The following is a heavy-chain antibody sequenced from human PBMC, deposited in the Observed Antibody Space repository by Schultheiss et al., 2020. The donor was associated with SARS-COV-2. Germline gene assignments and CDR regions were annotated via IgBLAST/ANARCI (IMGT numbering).Heavy chain of an antibody. CDR1: GGTFSSYA. Sequence: SVKVSCKASGGTFSSYAISWVRQAPGQGLEWMGGIIPIFGTANYAQKFQGRVTITADESTSTAYMELSSLRSEDTAVYYCARGKIWPKYYYYGMDVWGQGTTVTVSS. V-gene: IGHV1-69*13. CDR2: IIPIFGTA. CDR3: ARGKIWPKYYYYGMDV. D-gene: IGHD5-24*01. J-gene: IGHJ6*02.